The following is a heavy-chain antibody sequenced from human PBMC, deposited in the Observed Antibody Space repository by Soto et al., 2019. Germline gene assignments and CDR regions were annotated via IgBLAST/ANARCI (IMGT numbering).Heavy chain of an antibody. Sequence: QVQLVESGGGVVQPGRSLRLSCAASGFTFSSYGMHWVRQAPGKGLEWVAVISYDGSNKYYADSVKGRLTISRDKSKKTLDLQMTGLRGEDTAVYYCAKDNGSGCDWLRVGDASDIWGQGTMVTVSS. CDR3: AKDNGSGCDWLRVGDASDI. J-gene: IGHJ3*02. CDR1: GFTFSSYG. CDR2: ISYDGSNK. V-gene: IGHV3-30*18. D-gene: IGHD5-12*01.